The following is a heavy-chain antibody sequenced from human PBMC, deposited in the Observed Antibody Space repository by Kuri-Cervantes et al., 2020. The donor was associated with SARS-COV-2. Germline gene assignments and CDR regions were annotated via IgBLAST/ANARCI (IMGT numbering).Heavy chain of an antibody. V-gene: IGHV4-31*03. CDR3: ASLGAIKGSYYYGVDV. CDR1: ARSISRGGYY. J-gene: IGHJ6*02. CDR2: IYYSGST. Sequence: SETLSLTCTLSARSISRGGYYCSWLRQHPGNGLEWIGYIYYSGSTYYNPSLKCRVTISVDTSKNQFSLKLSSVTAADTAVYYCASLGAIKGSYYYGVDVWGQGTTVTVSS. D-gene: IGHD1-26*01.